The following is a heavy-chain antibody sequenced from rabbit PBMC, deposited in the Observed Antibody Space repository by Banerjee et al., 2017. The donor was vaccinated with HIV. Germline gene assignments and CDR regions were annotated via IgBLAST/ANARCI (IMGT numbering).Heavy chain of an antibody. Sequence: QQQLEESGGGLVKPGGTLTLTCKASGIDFSSYYYMCWVRQAPGKGPEWIACIYNGDGSTYYASWAKGRFTISKTSSTTVTLQMTSLTAADTATYFCARSPYTGYAYALNLWGPGTLVTVS. V-gene: IGHV1S45*01. CDR2: IYNGDGST. CDR1: GIDFSSYYY. J-gene: IGHJ4*01. D-gene: IGHD6-1*01. CDR3: ARSPYTGYAYALNL.